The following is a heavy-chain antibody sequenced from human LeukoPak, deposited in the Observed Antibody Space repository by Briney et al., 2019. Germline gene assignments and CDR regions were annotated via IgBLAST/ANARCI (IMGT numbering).Heavy chain of an antibody. CDR2: TDSGGRT. Sequence: GSLRLSCAASGFTVSANYMTWVRQAPGKGLEWVSVTDSGGRTYYADSVKCRFTISRDSSKYTLFLQMNRLRAEDTAVYYCARQTLVAFDIWGQGTLVTVSS. J-gene: IGHJ3*02. CDR3: ARQTLVAFDI. CDR1: GFTVSANY. V-gene: IGHV3-66*04.